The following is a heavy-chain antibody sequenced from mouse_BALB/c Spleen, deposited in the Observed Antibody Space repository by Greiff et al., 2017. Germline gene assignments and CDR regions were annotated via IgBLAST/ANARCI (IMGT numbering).Heavy chain of an antibody. Sequence: EVQRVESGGGLVQPGGSRKLSCAASGFTFSSFGMHWVRQAPEKGLEWVAYISSGSSTIYYADTVKGRFTISRDNPKNTLFLQMTSLRSEDTAMYYCARDRYDVWFAYWGQGTLVTVSA. CDR2: ISSGSSTI. D-gene: IGHD2-14*01. CDR1: GFTFSSFG. J-gene: IGHJ3*01. V-gene: IGHV5-17*02. CDR3: ARDRYDVWFAY.